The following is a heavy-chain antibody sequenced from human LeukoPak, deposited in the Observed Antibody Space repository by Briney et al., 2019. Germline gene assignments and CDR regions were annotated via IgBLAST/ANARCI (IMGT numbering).Heavy chain of an antibody. CDR3: ARVESTSRTIDY. CDR2: IYYSGST. V-gene: IGHV4-59*01. CDR1: GGSISSYY. J-gene: IGHJ4*02. Sequence: SETLSLTCTVSGGSISSYYWSWIRQPPGKGLEWIGYIYYSGSTYYNPSLKSRVTISVDTSKNQFSLKLSSVTAADTAVYYCARVESTSRTIDYWGQGTLVTVSS.